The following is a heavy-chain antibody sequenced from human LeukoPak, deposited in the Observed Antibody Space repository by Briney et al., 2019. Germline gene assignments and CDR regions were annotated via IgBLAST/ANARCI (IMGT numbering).Heavy chain of an antibody. CDR2: IYSGGST. CDR3: ARGTPSMVRGVGFDY. J-gene: IGHJ4*02. CDR1: GFTFSTYV. V-gene: IGHV3-66*01. D-gene: IGHD3-10*01. Sequence: GGSLRLSCAASGFTFSTYVMFWVRQAPGKGLEWVSVIYSGGSTYYADSVKGRFTISRDNSKNTLYLQMNSLRAEDTAVYYCARGTPSMVRGVGFDYWGQGTLVTVSS.